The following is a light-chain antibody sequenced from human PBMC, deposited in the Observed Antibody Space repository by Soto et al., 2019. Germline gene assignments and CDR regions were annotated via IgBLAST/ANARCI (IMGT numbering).Light chain of an antibody. CDR1: QSGSSSF. Sequence: EIVLTQSPGTLSSSPGERATLSCRASQSGSSSFLAWYQQKPGQAPRLLIYGASSRATGSPDRFSGSGSGRDFTLTISRLEPEEVAVYDCQQYGNSPLTFGGGTKVEL. J-gene: IGKJ4*01. V-gene: IGKV3-20*01. CDR3: QQYGNSPLT. CDR2: GAS.